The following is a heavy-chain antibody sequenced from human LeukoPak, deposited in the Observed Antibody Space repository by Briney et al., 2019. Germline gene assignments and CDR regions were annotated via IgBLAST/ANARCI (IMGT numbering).Heavy chain of an antibody. CDR1: GYTFTSYG. J-gene: IGHJ2*01. V-gene: IGHV1-2*02. CDR2: INPGTGGT. CDR3: ARVRIATRLYGYWYFDL. D-gene: IGHD1-26*01. Sequence: GASVKVSCKASGYTFTSYGISWVRQAPGQGLEWMGWINPGTGGTNYAQKFQGRVTMTRVTSISTMYMELSSLKSDDTALYFCARVRIATRLYGYWYFDLWGRGTLVTVSS.